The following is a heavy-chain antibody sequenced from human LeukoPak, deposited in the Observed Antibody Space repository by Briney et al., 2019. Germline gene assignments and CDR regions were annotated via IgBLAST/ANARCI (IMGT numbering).Heavy chain of an antibody. J-gene: IGHJ1*01. CDR2: ISGSGGST. D-gene: IGHD2-15*01. Sequence: PGGSLRLSCAASGFTFSSYAMSWVRQAPGKGLEWVSAISGSGGSTYYADSVKGRFTISRDNSKNTLYLQMNSLRAEDTAVYYCAKVDCSGGSCYTNHQYFQHWGQGTLVTVSS. V-gene: IGHV3-23*01. CDR3: AKVDCSGGSCYTNHQYFQH. CDR1: GFTFSSYA.